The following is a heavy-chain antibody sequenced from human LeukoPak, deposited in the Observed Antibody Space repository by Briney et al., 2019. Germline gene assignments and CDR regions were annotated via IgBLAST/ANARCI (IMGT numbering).Heavy chain of an antibody. CDR2: IYHSGST. Sequence: PSETLSLTCVVSGYSISSGYYWGWIRQPPGKGLEWIGSIYHSGSTYYNPSLKSRVTISVDTSKNQFSLNLSSVTAADTAVYYCARVWRYYDSSGYSYYFDYWGQGTLVTVSS. D-gene: IGHD3-22*01. CDR1: GYSISSGYY. J-gene: IGHJ4*02. CDR3: ARVWRYYDSSGYSYYFDY. V-gene: IGHV4-38-2*01.